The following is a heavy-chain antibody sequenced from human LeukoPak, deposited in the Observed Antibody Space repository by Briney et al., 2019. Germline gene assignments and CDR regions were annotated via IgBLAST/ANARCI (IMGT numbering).Heavy chain of an antibody. D-gene: IGHD2-21*01. CDR2: ISYDGSNK. J-gene: IGHJ6*02. CDR1: GFTFSSYG. V-gene: IGHV3-30*18. CDR3: AKGVNGMDV. Sequence: GRSLRLSCAASGFTFSSYGMHWVRRAPGKGLEWVAVISYDGSNKYYADSVKGRFTISRDNSKNTLYLQMNSLRAEDTAVYYCAKGVNGMDVWGQGTTVTVSS.